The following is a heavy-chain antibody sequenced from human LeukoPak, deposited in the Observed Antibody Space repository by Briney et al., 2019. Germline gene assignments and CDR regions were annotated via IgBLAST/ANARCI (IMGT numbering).Heavy chain of an antibody. CDR1: GFTFSSYA. V-gene: IGHV3-7*01. CDR3: AREERDTISRFDP. CDR2: INEDGSER. D-gene: IGHD5-24*01. J-gene: IGHJ5*02. Sequence: GGSLRLSCAASGFTFSSYAMIWVRQAPGKGLEWVAAINEDGSERNYVDSVKGRFTISRDNAKNSLFLQMNSLGAEDTAVYYCAREERDTISRFDPWGQGTLVTVSS.